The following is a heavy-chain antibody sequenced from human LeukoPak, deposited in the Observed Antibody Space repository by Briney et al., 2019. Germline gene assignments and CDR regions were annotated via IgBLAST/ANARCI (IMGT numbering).Heavy chain of an antibody. V-gene: IGHV3-23*01. CDR2: ISGSGGST. CDR1: GFTFSSYA. D-gene: IGHD2-2*01. Sequence: GGSLRLSCAASGFTFSSYAMSWVRQAPGKGLEWASAISGSGGSTYYADSVKGRFTISRDNSKNTVYLQMNSLRAEDTAVYYCAKDPYGTRYFDYWGQGTLVTVSS. CDR3: AKDPYGTRYFDY. J-gene: IGHJ4*02.